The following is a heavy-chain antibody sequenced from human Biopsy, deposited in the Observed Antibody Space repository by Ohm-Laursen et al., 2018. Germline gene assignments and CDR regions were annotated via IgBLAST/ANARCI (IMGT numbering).Heavy chain of an antibody. CDR2: IYYSGNT. Sequence: PSDTLSLTWTVSGGSISDSTYHWGWIRQSPGKGLEWIGNIYYSGNTDYSPSLKSRVTISVDTSNNQFSLKLRSVTAADTAVYYCARQVDFWSGYVDYWGQGTLVAVSS. CDR1: GGSISDSTYH. D-gene: IGHD3-3*01. J-gene: IGHJ4*02. CDR3: ARQVDFWSGYVDY. V-gene: IGHV4-39*01.